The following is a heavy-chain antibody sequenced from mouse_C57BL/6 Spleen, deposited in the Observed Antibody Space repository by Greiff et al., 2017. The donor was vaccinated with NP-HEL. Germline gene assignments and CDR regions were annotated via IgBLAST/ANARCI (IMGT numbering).Heavy chain of an antibody. V-gene: IGHV8-8*01. D-gene: IGHD1-1*01. CDR2: IRWDDDK. CDR3: ARLITAVVAHWYFDF. Sequence: QVTLKESGPGILQPSQTLSLTCSFSGFSLSTFGMGVVWLRQPSGMGLEWLAHIRWDDDKYYNPALKSRLTISKDTSNNQVFLKIDNVGTADTATSYYARLITAVVAHWYFDFWGTGTSVTVSS. CDR1: GFSLSTFGMG. J-gene: IGHJ1*03.